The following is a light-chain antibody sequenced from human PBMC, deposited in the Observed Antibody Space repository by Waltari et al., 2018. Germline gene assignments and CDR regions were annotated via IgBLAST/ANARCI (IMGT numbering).Light chain of an antibody. CDR3: QQSYSIPYT. V-gene: IGKV1-39*01. CDR2: AAS. CDR1: ETVSSY. Sequence: DIQLTQSPSSLSASVGDRVPITCRASETVSSYLNWYQQSPGKAPKLLIYAASSLRSGVPSRFSGRRSGSDFTLTVSSLQPEDFATYYCQQSYSIPYTFGQGTRLDLK. J-gene: IGKJ2*01.